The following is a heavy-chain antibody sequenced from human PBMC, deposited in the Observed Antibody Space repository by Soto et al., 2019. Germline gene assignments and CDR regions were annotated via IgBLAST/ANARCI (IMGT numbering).Heavy chain of an antibody. CDR2: ISAYNGNT. CDR1: CYTFTSYG. D-gene: IGHD3-10*02. V-gene: IGHV1-18*01. J-gene: IGHJ6*02. Sequence: GASVKVSCKASCYTFTSYGMSWVRQAPGQGLEWMGWISAYNGNTNYAQKLQGRVTMTTDTSTSTAYLQMNSLKTQDTAVYYCMFGMDVWGQGTTVTVSS. CDR3: MFGMDV.